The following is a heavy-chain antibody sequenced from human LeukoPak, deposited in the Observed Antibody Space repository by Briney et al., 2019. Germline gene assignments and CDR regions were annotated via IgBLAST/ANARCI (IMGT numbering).Heavy chain of an antibody. CDR3: ARDDNWGFDY. Sequence: GGSLRLSRAASGFAFSDYSMNWVRQAPGKGLEWVANTRGSGSGMGSGNYYAGAVKGRFTISRDNAKNSLYLQMNSLRAEDTAFYYCARDDNWGFDYWGQGALVTVSS. J-gene: IGHJ4*02. CDR2: TRGSGSGM. CDR1: GFAFSDYS. D-gene: IGHD7-27*01. V-gene: IGHV3-21*05.